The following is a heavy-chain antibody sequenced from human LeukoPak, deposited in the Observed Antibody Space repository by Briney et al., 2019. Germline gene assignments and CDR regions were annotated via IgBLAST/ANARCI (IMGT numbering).Heavy chain of an antibody. D-gene: IGHD2-21*02. J-gene: IGHJ4*02. Sequence: PGGSLRLSCAASGFTVSDNYMNWVRQAPGKGLEWVSLIYTGGSTSYADSVKGRFTISRDNSKNTLYLQMNSLRVEDTAVYYCARRGDCCNTPFDHWGQGTLVTVSS. CDR2: IYTGGST. V-gene: IGHV3-53*01. CDR3: ARRGDCCNTPFDH. CDR1: GFTVSDNY.